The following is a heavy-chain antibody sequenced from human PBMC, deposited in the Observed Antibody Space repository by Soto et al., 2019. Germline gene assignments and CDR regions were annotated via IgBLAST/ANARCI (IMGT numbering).Heavy chain of an antibody. J-gene: IGHJ4*02. D-gene: IGHD5-18*01. CDR2: INAGNGNT. Sequence: ASVKVSCKASGYTLTSYAIQWVRQEPGQRLEWMGWINAGNGNTKYSQKFQGRVTITRDTSASTAYMELSSLRSEDMAVYYCARGLNGYLHYFDYWGQGTPVTVSS. CDR3: ARGLNGYLHYFDY. CDR1: GYTLTSYA. V-gene: IGHV1-3*01.